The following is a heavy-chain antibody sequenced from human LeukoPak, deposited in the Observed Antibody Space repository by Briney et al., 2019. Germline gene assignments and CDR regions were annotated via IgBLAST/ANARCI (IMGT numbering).Heavy chain of an antibody. V-gene: IGHV3-23*01. D-gene: IGHD6-19*01. CDR3: AKGSRAVAGPPLATYNWFDP. J-gene: IGHJ5*02. Sequence: GGSLRLSGAASGFTFSSYAMSWVRQAPGKGLEWVSAISGSGGSTYYADSVKGRFTISRDNSKNTLYLQMNSLRAEDTAVYYCAKGSRAVAGPPLATYNWFDPWGQGTLVTVSS. CDR1: GFTFSSYA. CDR2: ISGSGGST.